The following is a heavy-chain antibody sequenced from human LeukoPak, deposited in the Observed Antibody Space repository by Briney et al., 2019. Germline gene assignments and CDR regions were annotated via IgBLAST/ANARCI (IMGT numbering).Heavy chain of an antibody. D-gene: IGHD2/OR15-2a*01. CDR1: GFTFSSYA. Sequence: GGSLRLSCAASGFTFSSYAMHWVRQAPGKGLEWVAVISYDGSNKYYADSVKGRFTISRDNSKNTLYLQMNSLRAEDTAVYYCARDEIGYFKHFDYWGQGTLVTVSS. CDR3: ARDEIGYFKHFDY. J-gene: IGHJ4*02. V-gene: IGHV3-30-3*01. CDR2: ISYDGSNK.